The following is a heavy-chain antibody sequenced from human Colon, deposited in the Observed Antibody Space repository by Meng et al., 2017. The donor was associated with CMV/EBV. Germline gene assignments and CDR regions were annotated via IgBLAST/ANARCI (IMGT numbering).Heavy chain of an antibody. J-gene: IGHJ4*02. Sequence: SETLSLTCTVSNDSISSGYYWGWIRQSPKGLEWIGSIFHSGSTFDNPSLKSRVTMSVDTSRKNQFFLRLTSVTAADTAVYYCARQGGASPTTGVFWGPGILVPSPQ. CDR3: ARQGGASPTTGVF. V-gene: IGHV4-38-2*02. CDR1: NDSISSGYY. CDR2: IFHSGST. D-gene: IGHD1-26*01.